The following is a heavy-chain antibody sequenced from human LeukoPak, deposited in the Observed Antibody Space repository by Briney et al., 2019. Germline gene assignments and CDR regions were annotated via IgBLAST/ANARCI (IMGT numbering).Heavy chain of an antibody. CDR2: ISSSSSYI. Sequence: GGPLRLSCAASGFTFSSYSMNWVRQAPGKGLEWVSSISSSSSYIYYADSVKGRFTISRDNAKNSLYLQMNSLRAEDTAVYYCAREFGITSSGWYFDYWGQGTLVTVSS. V-gene: IGHV3-21*01. CDR1: GFTFSSYS. CDR3: AREFGITSSGWYFDY. D-gene: IGHD6-19*01. J-gene: IGHJ4*02.